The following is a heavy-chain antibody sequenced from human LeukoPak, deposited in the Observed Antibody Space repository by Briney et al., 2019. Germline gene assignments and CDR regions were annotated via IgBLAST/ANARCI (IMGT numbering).Heavy chain of an antibody. J-gene: IGHJ4*02. CDR1: GFTFSSYA. V-gene: IGHV3-23*01. CDR3: AKDRPNYYGSNGHYYKLNGDC. D-gene: IGHD3-22*01. Sequence: GGSLRLSCAASGFTFSSYAMSWVRQAPGKGLEWVSAITSSGAATYYADSVKGRFTISRDNSDNTLYLQMNSLRAEDTAVYYCAKDRPNYYGSNGHYYKLNGDCWGQGTLVTVSS. CDR2: ITSSGAAT.